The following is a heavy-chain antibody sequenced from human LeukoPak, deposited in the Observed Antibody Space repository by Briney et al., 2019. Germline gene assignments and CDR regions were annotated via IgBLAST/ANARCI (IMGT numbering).Heavy chain of an antibody. V-gene: IGHV5-51*01. CDR3: ARQYSGYYDSSSQGEFDY. D-gene: IGHD3-22*01. Sequence: GESLKISCKGSGYSVTSYWIGWVSQMPGKGLEWMGIIYPGDSDTRYSPSYQGQVTISAAKSISTAYLQWSSLKASDTGMYYCARQYSGYYDSSSQGEFDYWGQGTLVTVSS. CDR2: IYPGDSDT. CDR1: GYSVTSYW. J-gene: IGHJ4*02.